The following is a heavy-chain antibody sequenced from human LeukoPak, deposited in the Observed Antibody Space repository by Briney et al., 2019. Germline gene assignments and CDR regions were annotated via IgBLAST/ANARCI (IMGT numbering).Heavy chain of an antibody. Sequence: GESLKISCKGSGYNFTSSWIGWVRQMPGKGLEWMGIIYPGDSDTRYSPSFQDQVTISADKSISTAYLPWSSLNTSDTAIYYCARYTDLYYFDYWGQGTLVTVSS. CDR1: GYNFTSSW. D-gene: IGHD1-1*01. CDR2: IYPGDSDT. J-gene: IGHJ4*02. V-gene: IGHV5-51*01. CDR3: ARYTDLYYFDY.